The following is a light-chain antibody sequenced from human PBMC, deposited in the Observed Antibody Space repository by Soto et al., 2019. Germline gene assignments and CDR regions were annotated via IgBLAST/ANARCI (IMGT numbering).Light chain of an antibody. CDR3: ATWDDSLNAVL. J-gene: IGLJ2*01. Sequence: QSVLTQPPSVSGAPGQRVTISCTGSSSNIGAGYDVHWYQQLPGTAPKLLIYGNSNRPSGVPDRFSGSKSGTSASLAITGLQAEDEADYYCATWDDSLNAVLFGGGTKLTVL. CDR1: SSNIGAGYD. CDR2: GNS. V-gene: IGLV1-40*01.